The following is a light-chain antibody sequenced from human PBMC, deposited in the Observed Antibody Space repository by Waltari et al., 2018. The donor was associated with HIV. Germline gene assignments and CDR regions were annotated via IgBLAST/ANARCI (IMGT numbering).Light chain of an antibody. CDR1: SSDIGLYNF. CDR2: DVS. J-gene: IGLJ2*01. CDR3: FSYAGNNFLL. Sequence: QSALTQPPSASGSPGQSVTISCAGTSSDIGLYNFVSWYHHHPGKAPKLMISDVSRRPSGVPDRFSGSKSGNTASLTVSGLQADDEATYYCFSYAGNNFLLFGGGTKLTVL. V-gene: IGLV2-8*01.